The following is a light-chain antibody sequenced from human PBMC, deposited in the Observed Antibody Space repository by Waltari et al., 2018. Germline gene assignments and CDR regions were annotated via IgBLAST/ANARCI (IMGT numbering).Light chain of an antibody. V-gene: IGLV3-1*01. J-gene: IGLJ3*02. CDR3: QAWDSNTGV. CDR1: KLGDKY. CDR2: QDT. Sequence: SYELTQPPSVSVSPGQTARITSSRDKLGDKYVYWYHQKAGQSPVLVIYQDTKRPSGIPERFSGSNSGNTATLTISGTQTMDEADYYCQAWDSNTGVFGGGTKLTVL.